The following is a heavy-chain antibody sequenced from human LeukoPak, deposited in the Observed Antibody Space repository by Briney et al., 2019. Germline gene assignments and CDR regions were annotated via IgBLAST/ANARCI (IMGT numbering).Heavy chain of an antibody. Sequence: PSETLSLTCAVYGGSFSGFYWSWIRQPPGKGLEWIGEINHSGSTNYNPSLKSRVTISVDTSKNQFSLKLSSETAADTAVYYCASLRVGSSFGYQYYIDVWGKGTTVTVSS. CDR1: GGSFSGFY. CDR3: ASLRVGSSFGYQYYIDV. CDR2: INHSGST. J-gene: IGHJ6*03. D-gene: IGHD6-13*01. V-gene: IGHV4-34*01.